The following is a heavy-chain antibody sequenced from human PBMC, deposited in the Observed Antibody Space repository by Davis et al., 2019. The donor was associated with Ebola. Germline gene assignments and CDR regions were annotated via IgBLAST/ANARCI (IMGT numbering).Heavy chain of an antibody. CDR2: IGSGGGDK. J-gene: IGHJ4*02. CDR1: GFTFSDYY. D-gene: IGHD6-13*01. Sequence: GESLKISCAASGFTFSDYYMSWIRQAPGKGLEWVSVIGSGGGDKQYADFVKGRFTISRDNAKNTLYLQMNSLRAEDTAVYYCARGSSWYTYWGQGTLVTVSS. V-gene: IGHV3-11*06. CDR3: ARGSSWYTY.